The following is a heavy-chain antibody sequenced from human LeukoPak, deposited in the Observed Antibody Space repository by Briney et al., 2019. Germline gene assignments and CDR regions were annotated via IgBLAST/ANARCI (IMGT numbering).Heavy chain of an antibody. CDR3: ARLRYSGSYSTIDY. CDR1: GGSISSSSYY. V-gene: IGHV4-39*01. D-gene: IGHD1-26*01. J-gene: IGHJ4*02. CDR2: ISYSGST. Sequence: TSETLSLTCTVSGGSISSSSYYWGWICQPPGKGLGWIGSISYSGSTYYNPSLKSRVTKSVDTSKNQFSLKLSSVTAADTAVYYCARLRYSGSYSTIDYWGQGTLVTVSS.